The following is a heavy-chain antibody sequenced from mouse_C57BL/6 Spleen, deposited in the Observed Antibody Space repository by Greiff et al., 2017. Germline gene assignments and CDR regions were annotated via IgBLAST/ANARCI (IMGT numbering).Heavy chain of an antibody. J-gene: IGHJ4*01. D-gene: IGHD2-4*01. CDR1: GYAFSSYW. CDR2: IYPGDGDT. Sequence: VQVVESGAELVKPGASVKISCKASGYAFSSYWMNWVKQRPGKGLEWIGQIYPGDGDTNYNGKFKGKATLTADKSSSTAYMQLSSLTCEDSAVYVCARGGYYDYGGGWDYWGQGTSVTVSS. CDR3: ARGGYYDYGGGWDY. V-gene: IGHV1-80*01.